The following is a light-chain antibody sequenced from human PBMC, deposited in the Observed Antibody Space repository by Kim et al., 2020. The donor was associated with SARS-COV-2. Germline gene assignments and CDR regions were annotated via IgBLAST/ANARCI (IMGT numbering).Light chain of an antibody. V-gene: IGKV1-33*01. CDR1: QDISNY. CDR2: DAS. CDR3: QQYDNLLLT. J-gene: IGKJ4*01. Sequence: DIQMTQSPSSLSASVGDRVTITCQASQDISNYLNWYQQKPGKAPKLLIYDASNLETGVPSRFSGSGSGTDFTFTISRLQPEDIATYYCQQYDNLLLTFGGGTKVDIK.